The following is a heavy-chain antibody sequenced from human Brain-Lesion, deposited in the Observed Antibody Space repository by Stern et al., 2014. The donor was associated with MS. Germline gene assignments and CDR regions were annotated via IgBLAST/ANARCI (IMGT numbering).Heavy chain of an antibody. CDR2: IFNSGST. J-gene: IGHJ6*02. Sequence: QVQLQESGPGLVKPSQTLSLSCTVSGGSISSGGYYWSWIRQPAGKGLEWIGRIFNSGSTRYNPSLKSRVTISIDTFQNQFSLRLNSMTAADTAVYYCARGRVVPGFQYYATDVWGQGTTVIVSS. D-gene: IGHD2-2*01. V-gene: IGHV4-61*02. CDR1: GGSISSGGYY. CDR3: ARGRVVPGFQYYATDV.